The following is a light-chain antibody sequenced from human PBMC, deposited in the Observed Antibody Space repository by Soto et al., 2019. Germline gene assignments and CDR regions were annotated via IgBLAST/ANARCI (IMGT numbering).Light chain of an antibody. J-gene: IGLJ3*02. CDR3: ETWDSSLNVEA. CDR2: HTD. CDR1: SSNIGAGYD. V-gene: IGLV1-40*01. Sequence: QSVLTQPPSVSGAPGQRVTISCTGSSSNIGAGYDVHWYQQLPGTAPKLLIFHTDKRPSGIPDRFSGSKSGTSATLGITGLQAGDEADYYCETWDSSLNVEAFGGGTKVTVL.